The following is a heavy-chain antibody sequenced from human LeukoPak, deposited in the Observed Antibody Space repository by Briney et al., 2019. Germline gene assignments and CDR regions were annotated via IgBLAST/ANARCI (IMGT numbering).Heavy chain of an antibody. V-gene: IGHV5-51*01. Sequence: GESLKISCKGSGYSFTSYWIGWVRQMPGKGLEWMGIIYPGDSDTRYSPSFQGQVTISADKSISTAYLQWSSLKASDTAMYYYARHVAAGLAAFDIWGQGTMVTVSS. D-gene: IGHD6-13*01. CDR3: ARHVAAGLAAFDI. CDR1: GYSFTSYW. J-gene: IGHJ3*02. CDR2: IYPGDSDT.